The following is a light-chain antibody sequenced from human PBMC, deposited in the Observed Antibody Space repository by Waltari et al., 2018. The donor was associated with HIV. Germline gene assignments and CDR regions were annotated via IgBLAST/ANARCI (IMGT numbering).Light chain of an antibody. CDR2: QDS. CDR1: KLGDKY. CDR3: QAWDSSIVV. Sequence: SYELTQPPSVSVSPEQTASITCSGDKLGDKYACWYQQKPGQSPVLVIYQDSKRPSGIPERFSGSNSGNTATLTISGTQAMDEADYYCQAWDSSIVVFGGGTKLTVL. V-gene: IGLV3-1*01. J-gene: IGLJ2*01.